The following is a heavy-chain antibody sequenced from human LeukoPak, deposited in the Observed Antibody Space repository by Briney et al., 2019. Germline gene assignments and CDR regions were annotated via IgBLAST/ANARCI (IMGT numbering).Heavy chain of an antibody. D-gene: IGHD6-13*01. CDR2: FNPENGNT. J-gene: IGHJ6*02. V-gene: IGHV1-18*01. Sequence: ASVKVSCKASGYSFVGYGITWVRQAPGQGLEWMGWFNPENGNTNYAQKLQGRVTMTTDTSTSTAYMELRSLRSDDTAVYYCARDGYSSGMDVWGQGTTVTVSS. CDR3: ARDGYSSGMDV. CDR1: GYSFVGYG.